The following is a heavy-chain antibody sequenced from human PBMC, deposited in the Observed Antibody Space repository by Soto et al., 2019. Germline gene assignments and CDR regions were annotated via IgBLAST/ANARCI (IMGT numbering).Heavy chain of an antibody. CDR1: GFTFSSYT. V-gene: IGHV3-30-3*01. D-gene: IGHD6-13*01. CDR3: ATAKISRWHNFDC. CDR2: ISYDGSNH. Sequence: QVQLVESGGGVVQPGRSLRLSCAASGFTFSSYTMHWVRQAPVKGLEGVTVISYDGSNHYYADSEKGRFTISRDNSKKPLYLKMNSLRAEDTAVYYCATAKISRWHNFDCWGQGTLVTVSS. J-gene: IGHJ4*02.